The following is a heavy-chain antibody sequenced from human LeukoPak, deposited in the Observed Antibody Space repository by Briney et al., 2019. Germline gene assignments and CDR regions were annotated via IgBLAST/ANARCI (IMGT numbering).Heavy chain of an antibody. V-gene: IGHV3-23*01. Sequence: PGGSLRLSCAASVFTFSDYAINWVRQAPGKGLEWVSSISRGGVITYYADSVKGRFTISRDNSNNTLYLHMNSLRAEDTAVYYCVSRAGSPWGPFDDWGQGTLVTVSS. J-gene: IGHJ4*02. CDR1: VFTFSDYA. D-gene: IGHD7-27*01. CDR3: VSRAGSPWGPFDD. CDR2: ISRGGVIT.